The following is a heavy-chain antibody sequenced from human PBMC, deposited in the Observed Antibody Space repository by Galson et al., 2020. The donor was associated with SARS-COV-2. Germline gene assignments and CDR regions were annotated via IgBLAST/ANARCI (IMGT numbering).Heavy chain of an antibody. V-gene: IGHV1-69*13. Sequence: SVKVSCKASGGTFSNYAINWVRQAPGQGLEWMGGIIPIFGTANYAQKFQGRVTITADESTSKAYMELSSLRSEDKAVYYCARDPWGIAAAGLEYFQHWGQGTLVTVSS. J-gene: IGHJ1*01. CDR2: IIPIFGTA. CDR3: ARDPWGIAAAGLEYFQH. D-gene: IGHD6-13*01. CDR1: GGTFSNYA.